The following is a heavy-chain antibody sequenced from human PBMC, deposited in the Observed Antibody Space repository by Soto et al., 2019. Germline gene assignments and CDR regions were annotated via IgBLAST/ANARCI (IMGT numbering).Heavy chain of an antibody. J-gene: IGHJ6*02. CDR2: IYYSGST. CDR3: ARDRVWIVNYYYYGMDV. V-gene: IGHV4-30-4*01. CDR1: GGSISSGDYY. Sequence: SETLSLTCTVSGGSISSGDYYWSWIRQPPGKGLEWIGYIYYSGSTYYNPSLKSRVTISVDTSKNQFSLKLSSVTAADTAVYYCARDRVWIVNYYYYGMDVWGQGTTVTV. D-gene: IGHD5-12*01.